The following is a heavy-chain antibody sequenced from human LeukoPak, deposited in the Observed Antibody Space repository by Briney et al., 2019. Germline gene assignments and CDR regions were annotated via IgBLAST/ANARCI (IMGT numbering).Heavy chain of an antibody. J-gene: IGHJ4*02. CDR2: IGSGGSTI. D-gene: IGHD3-10*01. CDR1: GFTFSTYS. V-gene: IGHV3-48*04. Sequence: GGSLRLSCAASGFTFSTYSMNWVRQAPGKGLERVSYIGSGGSTIYYADSVKGRFTVSRDNAKNSLYLQMNSLRAEDTALYYCAKDIWPTYYYGSGSYDYWGQGTLVTVSS. CDR3: AKDIWPTYYYGSGSYDY.